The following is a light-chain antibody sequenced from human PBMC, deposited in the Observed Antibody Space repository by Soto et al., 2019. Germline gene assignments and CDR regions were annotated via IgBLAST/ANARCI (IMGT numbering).Light chain of an antibody. CDR2: WAS. CDR1: QSVLYSSNNKNY. Sequence: DIVMTQSPDSLAVSLGERATINCKSSQSVLYSSNNKNYLAWYQQKPGQPPKLLIYWASTRESGVPDRFSGSWSGTDFTLTISSLPAEDVAVYYCQQYYSTPLTFGQGTKVEIK. CDR3: QQYYSTPLT. J-gene: IGKJ1*01. V-gene: IGKV4-1*01.